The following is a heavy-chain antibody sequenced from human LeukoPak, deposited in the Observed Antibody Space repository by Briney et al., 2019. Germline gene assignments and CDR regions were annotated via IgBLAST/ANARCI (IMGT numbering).Heavy chain of an antibody. CDR1: GFTFDDYT. V-gene: IGHV3-43*01. CDR2: ISWDGGST. D-gene: IGHD4-11*01. Sequence: SGGSLRLSCAASGFTFDDYTRHWVRQAPGKGLEWVSLISWDGGSTYYADSVKGRFTISRDNSKNSLYLQMNSLRTEDTALYYCAKDGVTKGHMDVWGKGTTVTVSS. J-gene: IGHJ6*03. CDR3: AKDGVTKGHMDV.